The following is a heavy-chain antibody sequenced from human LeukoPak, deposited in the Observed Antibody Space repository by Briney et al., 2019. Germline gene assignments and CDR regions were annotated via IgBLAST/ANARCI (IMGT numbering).Heavy chain of an antibody. CDR2: ISGSGGST. Sequence: PGGSLRLSCAASGFTFSSYAMSWVRQAPGKGLEWVSAISGSGGSTYYADSVKGRFTISRDNSMNTLYLQMNSLRAEDTAVYYCAKDQYSSGWYTSSDYWGQGTLVTVSS. CDR1: GFTFSSYA. D-gene: IGHD6-19*01. V-gene: IGHV3-23*01. CDR3: AKDQYSSGWYTSSDY. J-gene: IGHJ4*02.